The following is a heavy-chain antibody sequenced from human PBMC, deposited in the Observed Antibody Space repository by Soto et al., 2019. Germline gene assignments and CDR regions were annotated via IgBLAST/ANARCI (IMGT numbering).Heavy chain of an antibody. D-gene: IGHD1-26*01. CDR1: GFTFSSYW. Sequence: SLRLSCAASGFTFSSYWMHWVRQAPGKGLVWVSRINSDGSSTSYADSVKGRFTISRDNAKNTLYLQMNSLRAEDTAVYYCARDGSLRVTFDYWGQGTLVTVSS. V-gene: IGHV3-74*01. J-gene: IGHJ4*02. CDR2: INSDGSST. CDR3: ARDGSLRVTFDY.